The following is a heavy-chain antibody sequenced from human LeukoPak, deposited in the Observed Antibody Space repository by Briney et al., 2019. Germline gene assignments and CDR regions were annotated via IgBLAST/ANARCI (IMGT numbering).Heavy chain of an antibody. CDR3: ERVIAVAGTISYHFDY. J-gene: IGHJ4*02. V-gene: IGHV3-66*01. D-gene: IGHD6-19*01. Sequence: GGSLRLSCAASGFTVSSNYMSWVRQAPGKGLEWVSVISCDGSKYYAGSVNGRFTIARDNSTNSLYLRMYSLRAEDTAVSYCERVIAVAGTISYHFDYWGQGTLVTVSS. CDR1: GFTVSSNY. CDR2: ISCDGSK.